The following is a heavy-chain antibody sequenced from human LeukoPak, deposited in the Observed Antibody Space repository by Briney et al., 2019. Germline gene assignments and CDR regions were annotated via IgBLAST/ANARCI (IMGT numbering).Heavy chain of an antibody. D-gene: IGHD3-22*01. J-gene: IGHJ4*02. V-gene: IGHV3-64D*09. CDR2: ISSNGGST. CDR3: VKADYYDSSGYDDDY. CDR1: GFTFSSYA. Sequence: GGSRRLSCSASGFTFSSYAMHWVRQAPGKGLEYVSAISSNGGSTYYADSVKGRFTISRDNSKNTLYLQMSSLRAEDTAVYYCVKADYYDSSGYDDDYWGEGTLLTVSS.